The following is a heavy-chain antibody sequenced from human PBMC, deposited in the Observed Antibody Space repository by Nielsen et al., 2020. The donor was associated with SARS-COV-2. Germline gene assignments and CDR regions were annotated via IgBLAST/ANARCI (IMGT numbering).Heavy chain of an antibody. CDR3: ASSGWLDY. V-gene: IGHV3-48*03. CDR2: ITHTADGSTV. J-gene: IGHJ4*02. D-gene: IGHD6-19*01. CDR1: GFTFSSYE. Sequence: GESLKISCAASGFTFSSYEMNWVRQAPGGGLEWVSYITHTADGSTVHYADFAQGRFTISRDNAKNSLYLRMDSLRADDTATYFCASSGWLDYWGPGTPVIVSP.